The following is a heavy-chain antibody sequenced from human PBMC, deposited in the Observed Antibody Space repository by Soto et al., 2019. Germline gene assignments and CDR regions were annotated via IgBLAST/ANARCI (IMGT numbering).Heavy chain of an antibody. CDR3: ANTMVRGVMPDY. CDR1: GGSISSSSYY. J-gene: IGHJ4*02. Sequence: QLQLQESGPGLVKPSETLSLPCTVSGGSISSSSYYWGWIRQPPGQGLEWIGSIYYRGSTYYNPSLKSRVTISVDTSKNQFSLKLSSVTAADTAVYYWANTMVRGVMPDYWVQPALVTVSS. CDR2: IYYRGST. V-gene: IGHV4-39*01. D-gene: IGHD3-10*01.